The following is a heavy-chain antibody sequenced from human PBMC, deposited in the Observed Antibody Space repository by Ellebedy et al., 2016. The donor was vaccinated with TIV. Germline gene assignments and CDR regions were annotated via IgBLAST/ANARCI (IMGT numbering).Heavy chain of an antibody. CDR3: ATSPIGFWSDPGLFYIDQ. Sequence: GSLRLXXSVSGASMTKLLLTWIRQPAGKGLQWIGRIYASGSDRYNPSLESQVTMSVDTSRNRFSLKVTSVTAADTGMYYCATSPIGFWSDPGLFYIDQWGQGILVTVSS. CDR1: GASMTKLL. CDR2: IYASGSD. V-gene: IGHV4-4*07. D-gene: IGHD3-3*01. J-gene: IGHJ4*02.